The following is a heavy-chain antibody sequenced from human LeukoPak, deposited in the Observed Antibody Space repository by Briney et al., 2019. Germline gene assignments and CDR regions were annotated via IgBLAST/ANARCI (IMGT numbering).Heavy chain of an antibody. CDR2: FNPSGGST. CDR1: GYTFTSYY. V-gene: IGHV1-46*01. CDR3: ARAHLRFLEWSVPSYYYYYMDV. Sequence: ASVKVSCKASGYTFTSYYMHWVRQAPGQGLEWMETFNPSGGSTSYAQKFQGRVTMTRETSASTVYMELSSLLSEDTAVYYCARAHLRFLEWSVPSYYYYYMDVWGKGTTVTVSS. D-gene: IGHD3-3*01. J-gene: IGHJ6*03.